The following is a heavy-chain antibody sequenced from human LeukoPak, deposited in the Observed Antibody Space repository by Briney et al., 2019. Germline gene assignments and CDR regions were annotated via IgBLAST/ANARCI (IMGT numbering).Heavy chain of an antibody. V-gene: IGHV3-30*04. J-gene: IGHJ4*02. Sequence: GGSLRLSCAASGFNFVNYAMHWVRQAPGKGLDWVALISYDGSFQSYADSVKGQFTISRDSSTNTVSLQMNSLRDEDTAMYYCAREIRGYYAAYWGQGTLVTVSS. CDR2: ISYDGSFQ. D-gene: IGHD3-3*01. CDR3: AREIRGYYAAY. CDR1: GFNFVNYA.